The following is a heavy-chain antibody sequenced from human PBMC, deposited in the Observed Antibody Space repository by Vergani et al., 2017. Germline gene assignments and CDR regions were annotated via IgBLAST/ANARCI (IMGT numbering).Heavy chain of an antibody. V-gene: IGHV4-61*10. J-gene: IGHJ3*02. CDR2: IYYSGST. CDR1: GGSVSSGSYY. Sequence: QVQLQESGPGLVKPSETLSLTCTVSGGSVSSGSYYWSWIRQPAGKGLEWIGYIYYSGSTNYNPSLKSRVTISVDTSKNQFSMKLSSVTAADTAVYYCARAGVRYSGAFDIWGQGTMVTVSS. D-gene: IGHD1-1*01. CDR3: ARAGVRYSGAFDI.